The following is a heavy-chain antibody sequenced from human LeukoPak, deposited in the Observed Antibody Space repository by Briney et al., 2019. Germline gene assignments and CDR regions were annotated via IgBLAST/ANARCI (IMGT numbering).Heavy chain of an antibody. D-gene: IGHD1-26*01. CDR3: ARDVGATDYYYYGMDV. J-gene: IGHJ6*02. V-gene: IGHV6-1*01. CDR1: GDSVSSNSAA. Sequence: SQTLSLTCAISGDSVSSNSAAWNWIRQSPSRGLEWLGRTYYRSKWYNDYAVSVKSRITIKPDTSKNQFSLQLNSVTPEDTAVYYCARDVGATDYYYYGMDVWGQGTTVTVSS. CDR2: TYYRSKWYN.